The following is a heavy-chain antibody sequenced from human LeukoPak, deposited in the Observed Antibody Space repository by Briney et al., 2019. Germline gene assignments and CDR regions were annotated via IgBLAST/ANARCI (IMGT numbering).Heavy chain of an antibody. Sequence: KSSETLSLTCTVFGGSIRGYHWSWIRQPPGKGLEWIGYIYYSGSTNYNPSLKSRVTISVDTSKNQFSLKLSSVTAADTAVYYCARYCGGDCYPNDAFDIWGQGTMVTVSS. J-gene: IGHJ3*02. V-gene: IGHV4-59*08. CDR2: IYYSGST. CDR3: ARYCGGDCYPNDAFDI. D-gene: IGHD2-21*02. CDR1: GGSIRGYH.